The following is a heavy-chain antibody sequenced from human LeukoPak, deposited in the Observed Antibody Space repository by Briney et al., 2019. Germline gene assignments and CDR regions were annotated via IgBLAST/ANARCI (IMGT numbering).Heavy chain of an antibody. J-gene: IGHJ5*02. CDR2: ISAYNGNT. CDR1: GYTFTSYG. V-gene: IGHV1-18*01. D-gene: IGHD3-16*02. Sequence: ASVKVSCKASGYTFTSYGISWVRQAPGQGLEWMGWISAYNGNTNYAQKLRGRVTMTTDTSTSTAYMELRSLRSDDTAVYYCARDPLSEGWFDPWGQGTLVTVSS. CDR3: ARDPLSEGWFDP.